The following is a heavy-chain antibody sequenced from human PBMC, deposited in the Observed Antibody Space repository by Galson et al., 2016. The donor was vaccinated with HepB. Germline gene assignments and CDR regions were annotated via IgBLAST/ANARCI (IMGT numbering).Heavy chain of an antibody. J-gene: IGHJ4*02. V-gene: IGHV4-61*01. CDR3: ATNRVGEGGRGD. CDR1: GDSVSSGNYH. CDR2: MSNSGGT. Sequence: SETLSLTCTVSGDSVSSGNYHWSWIRQPPGKGLEWIGQMSNSGGTNYNPSLNSRVTMSVDTSNTQFSLTLSDVSTADTAVYYCATNRVGEGGRGDGGPGALVTVSS. D-gene: IGHD3-3*01.